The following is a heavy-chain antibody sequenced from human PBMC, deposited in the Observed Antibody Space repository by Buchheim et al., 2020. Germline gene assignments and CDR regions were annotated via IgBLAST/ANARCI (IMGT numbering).Heavy chain of an antibody. Sequence: EVQLLESGGGLVHPGGSLRLSCAASGFTFDNFAMSWVRQAPGKGLEWASGISSSCTSTYYADSVKGRFCLSRDNSKKTLYLEMDSLRAEDSAVYYCAKDQMGNYYVGMDAWGQGTT. CDR2: ISSSCTST. V-gene: IGHV3-23*01. D-gene: IGHD3-16*01. J-gene: IGHJ6*02. CDR1: GFTFDNFA. CDR3: AKDQMGNYYVGMDA.